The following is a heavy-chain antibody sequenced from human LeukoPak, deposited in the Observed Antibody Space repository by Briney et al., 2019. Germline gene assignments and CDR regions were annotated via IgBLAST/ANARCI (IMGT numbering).Heavy chain of an antibody. CDR2: ISYDGSNK. Sequence: PGRSLRLSCAASGFTFSSYAMHWVRQAPGKGLEWVAVISYDGSNKYYADSVKGRFTISRDNSKNTLYLQMNSLRAEDTAVYYCARGEDFGGNYCYMDVWGKGTTVTVSS. CDR3: ARGEDFGGNYCYMDV. V-gene: IGHV3-30-3*01. D-gene: IGHD2-15*01. CDR1: GFTFSSYA. J-gene: IGHJ6*03.